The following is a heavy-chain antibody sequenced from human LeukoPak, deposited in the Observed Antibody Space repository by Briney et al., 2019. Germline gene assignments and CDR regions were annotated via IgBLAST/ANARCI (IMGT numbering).Heavy chain of an antibody. Sequence: SQTLSLTCTVSGGSISSGSHYWSWIRQPAGKGLEWIGRIYTSGSTNYNPSLESRVTISVDTSRNQFSLTLSSVTAADTAVYYCARDGRLEGCGGDCYPDYWGQGTLVTVSS. D-gene: IGHD2-21*01. CDR2: IYTSGST. V-gene: IGHV4-61*02. J-gene: IGHJ4*02. CDR3: ARDGRLEGCGGDCYPDY. CDR1: GGSISSGSHY.